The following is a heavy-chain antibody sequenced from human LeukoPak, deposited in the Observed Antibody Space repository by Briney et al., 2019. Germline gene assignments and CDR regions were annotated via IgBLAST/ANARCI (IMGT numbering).Heavy chain of an antibody. CDR1: GYTLTELS. J-gene: IGHJ4*02. D-gene: IGHD4-17*01. CDR3: ARGLDYGDYEGY. CDR2: FDPEDGET. V-gene: IGHV1-24*01. Sequence: ASVKVSCKVSGYTLTELSMHWVRQAPGKGLEWMGGFDPEDGETIYAQKFQGRVTMTEDTSTDTAYMELSSLRSEDTAVYYCARGLDYGDYEGYWGQGTLVTVSS.